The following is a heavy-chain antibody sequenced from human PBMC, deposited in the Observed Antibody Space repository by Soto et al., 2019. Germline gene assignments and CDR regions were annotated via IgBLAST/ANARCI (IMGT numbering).Heavy chain of an antibody. V-gene: IGHV3-74*03. D-gene: IGHD3-10*01. CDR2: IIGDGLYT. CDR1: GFTFSNYC. CDR3: ARGIFGSGTAKVH. Sequence: EVQLVESGGGLVQPGGSLILSCAASGFTFSNYCMDWVRQAPRKGRVWVSRIIGDGLYTTYADSVKGRFTISRDNAKNTVSLQLNGRRVEDTAVYYCARGIFGSGTAKVHGGQETLVTVSS. J-gene: IGHJ4*02.